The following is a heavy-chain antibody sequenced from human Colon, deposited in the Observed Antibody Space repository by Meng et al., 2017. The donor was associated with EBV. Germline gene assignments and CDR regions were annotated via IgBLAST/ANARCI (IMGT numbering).Heavy chain of an antibody. CDR2: INHSGST. V-gene: IGHV4-34*01. CDR1: GGSFSDYY. D-gene: IGHD1-20*01. CDR3: AKLARPPYYNWNDGSRAYFDY. J-gene: IGHJ4*02. Sequence: RLREWGADIVWPSGTLALTCAVYGGSFSDYYWTWIRQPPVTGLEWIGEINHSGSTNYNPSLKSRVTMSVDTSKNQFSLKLSSVTAADTAVYYCAKLARPPYYNWNDGSRAYFDYWGQGTLVTVS.